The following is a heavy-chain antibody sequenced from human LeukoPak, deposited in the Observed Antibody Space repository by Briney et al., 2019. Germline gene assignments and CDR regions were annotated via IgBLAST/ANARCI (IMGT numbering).Heavy chain of an antibody. Sequence: GGSLTLSCAASGFTFSSYEMNWVRQAPGQELEWVSYINSSGSTIYYADSVKGRFTISRDNAKNSLYLQMNSLRAEDTAVYYCARGHVTVSAHDDAFDIWGQGTMVTVSS. V-gene: IGHV3-48*03. CDR2: INSSGSTI. CDR1: GFTFSSYE. D-gene: IGHD5/OR15-5a*01. J-gene: IGHJ3*02. CDR3: ARGHVTVSAHDDAFDI.